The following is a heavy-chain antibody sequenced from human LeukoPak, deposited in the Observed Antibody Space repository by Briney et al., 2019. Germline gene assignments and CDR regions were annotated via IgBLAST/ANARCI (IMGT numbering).Heavy chain of an antibody. CDR1: GGSISSSSYY. Sequence: SETLSLTCTVSGGSISSSSYYWGWIRQPPGKGLEWIGSIYYSGSTYYNPSLKSRVTISVDTSKNQFSLKLSSATAADTAVYYCARRGYYYDSSGYYFGWFDPWGQGTLVTVSS. CDR3: ARRGYYYDSSGYYFGWFDP. D-gene: IGHD3-22*01. CDR2: IYYSGST. J-gene: IGHJ5*02. V-gene: IGHV4-39*01.